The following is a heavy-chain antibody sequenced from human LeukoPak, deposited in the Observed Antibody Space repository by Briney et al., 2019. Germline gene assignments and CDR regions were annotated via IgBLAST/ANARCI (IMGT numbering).Heavy chain of an antibody. CDR3: ARAFSVYSSGWYYKQYDAFDI. CDR2: INPNSGGT. V-gene: IGHV1-2*02. J-gene: IGHJ3*02. Sequence: ASVKVSCKASGYTFTGYYKHWVRQAPGQGLEWMGWINPNSGGTNYAQKFQGRVTMTRDTSISTAYMELSGLRSDDTAVYYCARAFSVYSSGWYYKQYDAFDIWGQGTMVTVSS. D-gene: IGHD6-19*01. CDR1: GYTFTGYY.